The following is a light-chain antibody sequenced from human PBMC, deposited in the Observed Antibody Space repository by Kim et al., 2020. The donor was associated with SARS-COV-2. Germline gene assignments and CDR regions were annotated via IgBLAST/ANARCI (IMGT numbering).Light chain of an antibody. Sequence: DIQLTQSPSSLSASVGDRVTITCRTSQRISSYLNWYQQKPGKAPKLLIYAASSLQSGVPSRFSGSGSGTDFTLTISSLQPDDFATYYCQQSYSTPRTFGQGTKLEI. CDR1: QRISSY. CDR2: AAS. J-gene: IGKJ2*01. V-gene: IGKV1-39*01. CDR3: QQSYSTPRT.